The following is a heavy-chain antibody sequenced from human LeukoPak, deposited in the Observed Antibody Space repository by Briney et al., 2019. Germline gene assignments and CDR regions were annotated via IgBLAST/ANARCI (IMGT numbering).Heavy chain of an antibody. V-gene: IGHV1-18*01. CDR1: GYTFTTYG. CDR2: ISVHKGNT. CDR3: ARDHVPRGDGYNYYEY. J-gene: IGHJ4*02. D-gene: IGHD5-24*01. Sequence: ASVKVSCKTSGYTFTTYGISWVRQAPGQGREWMGWISVHKGNTIYAQKLRGRVTMTTDTSTTTAYMHLRSLGPADTAVYYCARDHVPRGDGYNYYEYWGQGTLVTVSS.